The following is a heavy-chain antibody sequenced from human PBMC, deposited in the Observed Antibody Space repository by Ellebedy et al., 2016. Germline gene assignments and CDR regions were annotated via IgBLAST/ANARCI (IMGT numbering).Heavy chain of an antibody. V-gene: IGHV1-8*01. CDR2: MNPNSGNT. CDR3: ARADGVTQDAYYFDY. CDR1: GYTFTSYD. D-gene: IGHD2-8*01. Sequence: ASVKVSCXASGYTFTSYDINWVRQATGQGLEWMGWMNPNSGNTGYAQKFQGRVTMTRNTSISTAYMELSSLRSEDTAVYYCARADGVTQDAYYFDYWGQGTLVTVSP. J-gene: IGHJ4*02.